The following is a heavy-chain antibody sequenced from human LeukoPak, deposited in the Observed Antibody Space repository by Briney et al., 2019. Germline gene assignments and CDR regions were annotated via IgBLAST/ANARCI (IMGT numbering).Heavy chain of an antibody. J-gene: IGHJ4*02. Sequence: GGSLRLSCTASGFTFSTYGMNWVRQAPGKGLEWVSSIGTTIGYTNYADSMKGRFTISRDNAKNLLNLQMNSLRVEDTAVHYCARGRGSDWNFDYWGQGTLVTVPS. CDR2: IGTTIGYT. CDR1: GFTFSTYG. CDR3: ARGRGSDWNFDY. V-gene: IGHV3-21*01. D-gene: IGHD1-1*01.